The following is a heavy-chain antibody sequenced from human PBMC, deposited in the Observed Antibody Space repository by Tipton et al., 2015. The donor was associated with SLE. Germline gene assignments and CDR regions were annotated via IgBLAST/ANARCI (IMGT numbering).Heavy chain of an antibody. CDR2: IFYNDVFNSGSS. CDR1: GDSITSGGYY. Sequence: TLSLTCSVSGDSITSGGYYWSWIRQHPGKGLEWIGYIFYNDVFNSGSSYYNPSLNSRVIISVDTSKNQFSLKLSSVTAADTAVYYCARDKYRSSTGVFGIWGQGTMVTVSS. CDR3: ARDKYRSSTGVFGI. V-gene: IGHV4-31*03. J-gene: IGHJ3*02. D-gene: IGHD2-8*01.